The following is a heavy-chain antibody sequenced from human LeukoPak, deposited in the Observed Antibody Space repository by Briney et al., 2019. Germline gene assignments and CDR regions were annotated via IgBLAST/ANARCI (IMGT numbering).Heavy chain of an antibody. CDR3: AGGFIAGAGTLAY. J-gene: IGHJ4*02. CDR1: GFTFSSYE. CDR2: ISSSCSTI. V-gene: IGHV3-48*03. D-gene: IGHD6-13*01. Sequence: PGGSLRLSCAASGFTFSSYEMNWVRQAPGKGLEWVSYISSSCSTIYYADSVKGRFTISRDNAKNSLYLQMNSLRAEDTAVYYCAGGFIAGAGTLAYWGQGTLVTVSS.